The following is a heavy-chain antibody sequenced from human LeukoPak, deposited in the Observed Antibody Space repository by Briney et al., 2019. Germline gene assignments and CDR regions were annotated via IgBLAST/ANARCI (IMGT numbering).Heavy chain of an antibody. Sequence: GGSLRLSCAASGFTFSSYAMSWVRQAAGKGLERVSGISNSGGYTYYADSVKGRFTISRDNSKNTLSLQMSDLRAEDTAIYYCAKSQYTGNSHFDNWGQGTLVTVSS. V-gene: IGHV3-23*01. CDR1: GFTFSSYA. CDR2: ISNSGGYT. J-gene: IGHJ4*02. CDR3: AKSQYTGNSHFDN. D-gene: IGHD1-26*01.